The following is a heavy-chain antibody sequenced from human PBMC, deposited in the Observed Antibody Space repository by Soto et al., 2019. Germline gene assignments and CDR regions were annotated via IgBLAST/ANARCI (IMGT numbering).Heavy chain of an antibody. CDR2: INAGNGNT. CDR3: ARDGIAAAGTSWFDP. V-gene: IGHV1-3*05. D-gene: IGHD6-13*01. J-gene: IGHJ5*02. Sequence: QVQLVQSGAEEKQPGASVKVSCKASGYTFTSHAMHWVRQAPGQRLEWMGWINAGNGNTKYSQKFQGRVTITTDTSASTAYMALNSLRSEDTAVYYCARDGIAAAGTSWFDPWGQGTLVTVSS. CDR1: GYTFTSHA.